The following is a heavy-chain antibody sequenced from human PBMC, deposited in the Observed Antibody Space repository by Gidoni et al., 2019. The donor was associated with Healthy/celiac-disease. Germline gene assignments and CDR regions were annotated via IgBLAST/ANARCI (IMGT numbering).Heavy chain of an antibody. D-gene: IGHD3-10*01. J-gene: IGHJ5*02. CDR3: TRDGIEYNRWFGELTWVKGWFDP. CDR1: GFTFGDYA. Sequence: TASGFTFGDYAMRWFRQAPGKGLEWVGFIRSKAYGGTTEYAASVKGRFTISRDDSKSIAYLQMNSLKTEDTAVYYCTRDGIEYNRWFGELTWVKGWFDPWGQGTLVTVSS. V-gene: IGHV3-49*03. CDR2: IRSKAYGGTT.